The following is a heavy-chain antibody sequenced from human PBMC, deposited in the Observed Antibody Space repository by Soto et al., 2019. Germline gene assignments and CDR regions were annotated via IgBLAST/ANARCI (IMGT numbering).Heavy chain of an antibody. CDR3: ARVRYSGSYSATGAFDI. CDR1: GYTFTSYY. CDR2: INPSGGST. D-gene: IGHD1-26*01. J-gene: IGHJ3*02. Sequence: ASVKVFCKASGYTFTSYYMHWVRQAPGQGLEWMGIINPSGGSTSYAQKFQGRVTMTRDTSTSTVYMELSSLRSEDTAVYYCARVRYSGSYSATGAFDIWGQGXMVTVSS. V-gene: IGHV1-46*01.